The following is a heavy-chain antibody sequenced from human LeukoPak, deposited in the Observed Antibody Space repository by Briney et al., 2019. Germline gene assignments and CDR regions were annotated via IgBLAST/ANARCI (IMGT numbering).Heavy chain of an antibody. CDR2: IYYSGST. J-gene: IGHJ5*02. V-gene: IGHV4-59*01. CDR3: ARSRMATITFRYWFDP. D-gene: IGHD5-24*01. Sequence: SETLSLTCTVSGGSISSYYWSWIRPPPGKGLEWIGYIYYSGSTNYNPSLKSRVTISVDTSKNQFSLKLSSVTAADTAVYYCARSRMATITFRYWFDPWGQGTLVTVSS. CDR1: GGSISSYY.